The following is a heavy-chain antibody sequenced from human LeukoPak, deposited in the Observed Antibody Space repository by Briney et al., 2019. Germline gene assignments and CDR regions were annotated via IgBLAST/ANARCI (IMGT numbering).Heavy chain of an antibody. CDR2: ISYDGSNK. V-gene: IGHV3-30*14. CDR3: ARDPRPGIAAATLDY. J-gene: IGHJ4*02. CDR1: GGTFSSYA. D-gene: IGHD6-13*01. Sequence: SCKASGGTFSSYAMHWVRQAPGKGLEWVAVISYDGSNKYYADSVKGRFTISRDNSKNTLYLQMNSLRAEDTAVYYCARDPRPGIAAATLDYWGQGTLVTVSS.